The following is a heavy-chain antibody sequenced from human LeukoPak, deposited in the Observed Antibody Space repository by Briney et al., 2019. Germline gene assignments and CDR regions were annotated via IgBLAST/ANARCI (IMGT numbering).Heavy chain of an antibody. J-gene: IGHJ4*02. CDR1: GGSFSGYY. Sequence: SETLSLTCAVYGGSFSGYYWSWIRQPPGKGLEWIGEINHSGSTNYNPSLKSRVTISVDTSKNQFSLKLSSVTAADTAVYYCARGRLAFPYYYDSSGLSRALDYWGQGTLVTVSS. CDR3: ARGRLAFPYYYDSSGLSRALDY. V-gene: IGHV4-34*01. CDR2: INHSGST. D-gene: IGHD3-22*01.